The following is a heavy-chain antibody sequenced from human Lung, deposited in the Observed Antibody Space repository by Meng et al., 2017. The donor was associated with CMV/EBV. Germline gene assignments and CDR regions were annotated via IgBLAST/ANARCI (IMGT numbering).Heavy chain of an antibody. Sequence: VPVGEAGRARVKPKETLSPSCAVSGDSTTNHDWWAWGRQPQGKGMEWIGQIAHRSSSDYNPSLTSRVSMSIDKSKNQFSLKLTSVTAADTAVYHCLRRSGGSVWGQGTLVTVSS. CDR3: LRRSGGSV. CDR1: GDSTTNHDW. CDR2: IAHRSSS. V-gene: IGHV4-4*02. D-gene: IGHD3-10*01. J-gene: IGHJ1*01.